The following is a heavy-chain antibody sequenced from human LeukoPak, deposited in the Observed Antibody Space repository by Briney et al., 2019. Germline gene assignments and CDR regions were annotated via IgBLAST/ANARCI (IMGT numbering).Heavy chain of an antibody. CDR2: IYPGDSDT. V-gene: IGHV5-51*01. CDR3: ARRREPGRSPPTVGFDY. Sequence: GESLKISCKGSGYSFTSYWIGWVCQMPGKGLEWMGIIYPGDSDTRYSPSFQGQVTISADKSISTAYLQWSSLKASDTAMYYCARRREPGRSPPTVGFDYWGQGTLVTVSS. D-gene: IGHD4-23*01. J-gene: IGHJ4*02. CDR1: GYSFTSYW.